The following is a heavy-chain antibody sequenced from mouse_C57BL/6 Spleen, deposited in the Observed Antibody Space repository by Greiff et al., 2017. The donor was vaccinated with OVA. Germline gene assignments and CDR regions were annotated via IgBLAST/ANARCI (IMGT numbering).Heavy chain of an antibody. CDR1: GYTFTDYE. D-gene: IGHD2-4*01. CDR3: TRGGFYDYAFDY. V-gene: IGHV1-15*01. J-gene: IGHJ2*01. CDR2: IDPETGGN. Sequence: VQLQQSGAELVRPGASVTLSCKASGYTFTDYEMHWVKQTPVHGLEWIGAIDPETGGNAYNQKFKGKAILTADKSSSTAYMELRSLTSEDSAVYYCTRGGFYDYAFDYWGQGTTLTVSS.